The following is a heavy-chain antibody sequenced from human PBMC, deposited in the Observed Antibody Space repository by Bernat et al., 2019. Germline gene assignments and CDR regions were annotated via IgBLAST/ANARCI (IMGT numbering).Heavy chain of an antibody. Sequence: QVRLQQWGAGLLKPSETLSLTCAVYGGSFSGYYWSWIRQPPGKGLEWIGEINHSGSTNYNPSLKSRVTISVDKSKNQFSLKLSSVTAADTAVYYCARGSCSGGSCYYYYYYMDVWGKGTTVTVSS. J-gene: IGHJ6*03. V-gene: IGHV4-34*01. CDR2: INHSGST. CDR1: GGSFSGYY. CDR3: ARGSCSGGSCYYYYYYMDV. D-gene: IGHD2-15*01.